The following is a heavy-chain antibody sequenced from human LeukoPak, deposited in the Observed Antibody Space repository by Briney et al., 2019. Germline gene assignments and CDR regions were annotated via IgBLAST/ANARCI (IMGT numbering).Heavy chain of an antibody. Sequence: ASVKVSCKASGGTFSSYAISWVRQAPGQGLEWMGGIVPIFGTANYAQKFQGRVTITTDESTSTAYVELSSLRSEDTAVYYCARGVVIPQSYYYYYYMDVWGKGTTVTVSS. CDR1: GGTFSSYA. D-gene: IGHD3-22*01. J-gene: IGHJ6*03. V-gene: IGHV1-69*05. CDR3: ARGVVIPQSYYYYYYMDV. CDR2: IVPIFGTA.